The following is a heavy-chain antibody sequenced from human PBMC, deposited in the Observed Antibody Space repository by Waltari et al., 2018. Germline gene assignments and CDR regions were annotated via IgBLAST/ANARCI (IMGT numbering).Heavy chain of an antibody. J-gene: IGHJ6*03. CDR1: GGTFSSYA. CDR3: AVGDVVVPAANYYYYMYV. Sequence: QVQLVQSGAEVKKPGSSVKVSCKASGGTFSSYAISWVRQAPGQGLEWMGGIIPILGIANYAQKFQGRVTITADKSTSTAYMELSSLRSEDTAVYYCAVGDVVVPAANYYYYMYVWGKGTTVTVSS. D-gene: IGHD2-2*01. CDR2: IIPILGIA. V-gene: IGHV1-69*10.